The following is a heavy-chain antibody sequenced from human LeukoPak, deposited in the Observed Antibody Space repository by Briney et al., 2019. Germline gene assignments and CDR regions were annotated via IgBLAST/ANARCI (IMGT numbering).Heavy chain of an antibody. Sequence: GGSLRLSCAASGFTFSDYYMSWIRQAPGKGLEWVSYISSSSSYTNYADSVKGRFTISRDNSKNTLYLQMNSLRAEDTAVYYCARDRTSSAADYYFDYWGQGTLVTVAS. CDR2: ISSSSSYT. J-gene: IGHJ4*02. V-gene: IGHV3-11*06. D-gene: IGHD6-13*01. CDR3: ARDRTSSAADYYFDY. CDR1: GFTFSDYY.